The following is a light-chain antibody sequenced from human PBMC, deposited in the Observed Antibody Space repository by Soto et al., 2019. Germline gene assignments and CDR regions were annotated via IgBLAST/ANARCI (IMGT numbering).Light chain of an antibody. CDR3: QQYYSYPHT. V-gene: IGKV1-8*01. Sequence: AIRMTQSPSSLSASTGDRVTITCRASQGISSYLAWYQQKPGKAPKLLIYAASTLQSGVPSRFSGSGSGTYFTLTFSCLQSEDFATCYCQQYYSYPHTFPLGTKLQIK. CDR1: QGISSY. CDR2: AAS. J-gene: IGKJ2*01.